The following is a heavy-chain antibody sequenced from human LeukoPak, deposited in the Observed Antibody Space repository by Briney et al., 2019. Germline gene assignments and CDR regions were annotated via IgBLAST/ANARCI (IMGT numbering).Heavy chain of an antibody. CDR1: GDSIGSYY. Sequence: PSETLSLTCSVSGDSIGSYYWTWIRQSPGKGLEWIAYIYYSGSTNYSPSLRSRVTISVDTSNNQFSLQLRSVTAADTAIYYCARGRARDGSYPWLDSWGQGTLVTVSS. D-gene: IGHD3-16*02. CDR2: IYYSGST. J-gene: IGHJ5*01. V-gene: IGHV4-59*01. CDR3: ARGRARDGSYPWLDS.